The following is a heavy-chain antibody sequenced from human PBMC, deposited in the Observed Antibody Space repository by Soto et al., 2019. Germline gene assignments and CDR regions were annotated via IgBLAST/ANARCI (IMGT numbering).Heavy chain of an antibody. Sequence: QVQLVQSGAEVKKPGSSVKVSCKASGGTFSSYTISWVRQAPGQGLEWMGRIIPILGIANYAQKFQGRVTITADKSTSTAYMELSRLRSEDTAVYYCASSVAATYYYGMEVWGQGTTVTVSS. V-gene: IGHV1-69*02. D-gene: IGHD2-15*01. CDR3: ASSVAATYYYGMEV. J-gene: IGHJ6*02. CDR2: IIPILGIA. CDR1: GGTFSSYT.